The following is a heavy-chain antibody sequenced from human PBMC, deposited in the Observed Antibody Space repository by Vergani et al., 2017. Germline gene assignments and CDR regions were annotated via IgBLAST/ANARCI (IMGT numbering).Heavy chain of an antibody. CDR1: GGSVSSGCYY. D-gene: IGHD3-10*01. Sequence: QVQLQESGPGLVKPSETLSLTCTVSGGSVSSGCYYWSWIRQPPGKGLVWIGYISYSGSTNYNPSLKGRVTIAGDTSKNQIALELSSVTAADTAVYYCAGSMVRGVISPYYYYYYMDVWGKGTTVTVSS. CDR3: AGSMVRGVISPYYYYYYMDV. V-gene: IGHV4-61*01. CDR2: ISYSGST. J-gene: IGHJ6*03.